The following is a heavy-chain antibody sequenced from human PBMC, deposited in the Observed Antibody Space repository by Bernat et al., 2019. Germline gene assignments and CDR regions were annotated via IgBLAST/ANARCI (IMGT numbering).Heavy chain of an antibody. D-gene: IGHD3-10*01. CDR1: GFTFSSYA. J-gene: IGHJ6*02. CDR3: AKPNPATMVRGVPKTDRIYYYYYGMDV. V-gene: IGHV3-23*01. CDR2: ISGSGGST. Sequence: EVQLLESGGGLVQPGGSLRLSCAASGFTFSSYAMSWVRQAPGKGLEWVSAISGSGGSTYYADSVKGRFTISRDNSKNTLYLQMNSLRAEGTAVYYCAKPNPATMVRGVPKTDRIYYYYYGMDVWGQGTTVTVSS.